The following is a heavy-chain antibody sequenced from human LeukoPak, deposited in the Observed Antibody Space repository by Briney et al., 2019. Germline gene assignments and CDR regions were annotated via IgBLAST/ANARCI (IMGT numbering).Heavy chain of an antibody. J-gene: IGHJ5*02. V-gene: IGHV1-3*01. CDR3: ARDHLRLLWFGELPASQYNWFDP. D-gene: IGHD3-10*01. Sequence: ASVKVSCKASGYTFTSYAMHWVRQAPGQRLEWMGWINAGNGNTKYSQKFQGRVTITRDTPASTAYMELSSLRSEDTAVYYCARDHLRLLWFGELPASQYNWFDPWGQGTLVTVSS. CDR2: INAGNGNT. CDR1: GYTFTSYA.